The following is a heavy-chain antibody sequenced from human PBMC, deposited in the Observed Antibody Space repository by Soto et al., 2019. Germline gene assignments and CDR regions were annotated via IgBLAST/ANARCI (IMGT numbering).Heavy chain of an antibody. V-gene: IGHV4-59*01. CDR3: ARLRIDILTGYLNFDY. J-gene: IGHJ4*02. CDR1: GGSISSYY. D-gene: IGHD3-9*01. Sequence: SETLSLTCTVSGGSISSYYWSWIRQPPGKGLEWIGYIYYSGSTNYNPSLKSRVTISVDTSKNQFSLKLSSVTAADTAVYYCARLRIDILTGYLNFDYWGQGTLVTVSS. CDR2: IYYSGST.